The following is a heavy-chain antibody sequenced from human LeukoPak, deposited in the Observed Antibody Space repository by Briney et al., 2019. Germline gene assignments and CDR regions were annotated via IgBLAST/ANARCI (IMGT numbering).Heavy chain of an antibody. CDR3: ARDRVVVAAALTETYDAFDI. Sequence: ASVKVSCKASGYTFTSYAISWVRQAPGQGLEWMGWISSYNGNTHYAQKLQGRVTMTTDTSTSTAYMELRSLRSDDTAVYYCARDRVVVAAALTETYDAFDIWGQGTMVTVSS. J-gene: IGHJ3*02. D-gene: IGHD2-15*01. CDR1: GYTFTSYA. V-gene: IGHV1-18*01. CDR2: ISSYNGNT.